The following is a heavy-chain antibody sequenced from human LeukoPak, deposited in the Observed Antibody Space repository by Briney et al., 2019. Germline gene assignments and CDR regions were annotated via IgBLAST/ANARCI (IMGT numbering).Heavy chain of an antibody. V-gene: IGHV1-2*02. CDR1: GYTFTGYY. J-gene: IGHJ4*02. D-gene: IGHD3-22*01. CDR3: ARDEIDRGSSGYYYFDY. Sequence: ASVKVSCKASGYTFTGYYMHWVRQAPGQGLEWMGWINPSSGGTNYAQKFQGRVTMTRDMSTSTVYMELSSLRSEDTAVYYCARDEIDRGSSGYYYFDYWGQGTLVTVSS. CDR2: INPSSGGT.